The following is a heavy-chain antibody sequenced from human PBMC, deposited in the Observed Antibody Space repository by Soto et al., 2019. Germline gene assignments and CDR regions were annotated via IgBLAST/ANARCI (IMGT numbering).Heavy chain of an antibody. CDR2: IYYSGST. J-gene: IGHJ4*02. CDR1: GGSISSGGYY. CDR3: ASSQRSQVYYFDY. D-gene: IGHD1-1*01. V-gene: IGHV4-31*03. Sequence: SETLSLTCTVSGGSISSGGYYWSWIRQHPGKGLEWIGCIYYSGSTYYNPSLKSRVTISVDTSKNQFSLKLSSVTAADTAVYYCASSQRSQVYYFDYWGQGTLVTVSS.